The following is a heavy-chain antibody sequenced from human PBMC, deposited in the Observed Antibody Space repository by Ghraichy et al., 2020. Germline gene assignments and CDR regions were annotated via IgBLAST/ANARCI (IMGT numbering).Heavy chain of an antibody. CDR1: GDSISRSRSH. J-gene: IGHJ3*01. CDR3: ERDVQWELLSAAFDL. CDR2: VSSSGST. D-gene: IGHD1-26*01. Sequence: SQTLSLTCTVSGDSISRSRSHWSWIRQPAGKGLEWIGRVSSSGSTIYNPSLENRVSISMYTSKNHFSLNLRSVNATDTARYSCERDVQWELLSAAFDLWGQGTMVTVSS. V-gene: IGHV4-61*02.